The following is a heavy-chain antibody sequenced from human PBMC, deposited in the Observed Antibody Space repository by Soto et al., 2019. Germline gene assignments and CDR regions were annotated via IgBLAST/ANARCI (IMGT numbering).Heavy chain of an antibody. Sequence: VGSLRLACAASGFTFRDYYMSWIRQAPGKGLEWVSYITSSGSSIYYADSVKGRFTISRDNAKNSLYLQMNSLRAEDTAVYYCARDKGQLVPADGYWGQGTLVTVSS. CDR3: ARDKGQLVPADGY. CDR1: GFTFRDYY. J-gene: IGHJ4*02. D-gene: IGHD6-6*01. V-gene: IGHV3-11*01. CDR2: ITSSGSSI.